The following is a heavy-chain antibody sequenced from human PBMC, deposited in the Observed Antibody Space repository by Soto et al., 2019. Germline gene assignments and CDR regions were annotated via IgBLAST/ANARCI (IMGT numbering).Heavy chain of an antibody. CDR1: GYTFSSYG. Sequence: QAQLEQSGVEVKKPGASVKVSCKASGYTFSSYGISWVRQAPGQGLEGMGWISAYNGNTNYAQKFQGRVTMTTDTSTSTAYMEPRSLRSDDTAVYYCESLFFGQWYFDLWGRGTLVTVSS. V-gene: IGHV1-18*01. CDR3: ESLFFGQWYFDL. J-gene: IGHJ2*01. D-gene: IGHD3-10*01. CDR2: ISAYNGNT.